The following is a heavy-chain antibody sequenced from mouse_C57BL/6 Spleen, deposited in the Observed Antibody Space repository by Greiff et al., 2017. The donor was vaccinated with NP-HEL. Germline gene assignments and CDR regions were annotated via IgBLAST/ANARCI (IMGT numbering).Heavy chain of an antibody. CDR2: IDPENGDT. CDR1: GFNIKDDY. Sequence: VQLKQSGAELVRPGASVKLSCTASGFNIKDDYMHWVKQRPEQGLEWIGWIDPENGDTEYASKFQGKATITADTSSNTAYLQLSSLTSEDTAVYYCTTKGNYYGSSPHYYAMDYWGQGTSVTVSS. CDR3: TTKGNYYGSSPHYYAMDY. V-gene: IGHV14-4*01. D-gene: IGHD1-1*01. J-gene: IGHJ4*01.